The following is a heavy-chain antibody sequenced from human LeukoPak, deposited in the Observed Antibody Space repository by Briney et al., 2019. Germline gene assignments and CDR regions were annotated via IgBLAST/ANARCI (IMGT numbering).Heavy chain of an antibody. CDR1: GYKFSNYG. CDR3: ARGGPITMVRGVIMRVDIYFDY. J-gene: IGHJ4*02. V-gene: IGHV1-2*02. CDR2: INPNSGGT. D-gene: IGHD3-10*01. Sequence: GASVKVSCKASGYKFSNYGISWVRQAPGQGLEWMGWINPNSGGTNYAQKFQGRVTMTRDTSISTAYMELSRLRSDDTAVYYCARGGPITMVRGVIMRVDIYFDYWGQGTLVTVSS.